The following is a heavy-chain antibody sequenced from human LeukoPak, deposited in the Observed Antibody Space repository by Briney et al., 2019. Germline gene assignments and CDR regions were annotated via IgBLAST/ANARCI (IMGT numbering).Heavy chain of an antibody. J-gene: IGHJ4*02. D-gene: IGHD5-24*01. Sequence: GASVKVSRKASGYTFTSYSISGVRQASGQGLEWMGWISAYNGNTNYAQKLQGRVTMRTDTSTSTAYMELRRLRTDDTAVYYCARDLDGYNSYYFDYWGQGTLVTVSS. V-gene: IGHV1-18*01. CDR3: ARDLDGYNSYYFDY. CDR2: ISAYNGNT. CDR1: GYTFTSYS.